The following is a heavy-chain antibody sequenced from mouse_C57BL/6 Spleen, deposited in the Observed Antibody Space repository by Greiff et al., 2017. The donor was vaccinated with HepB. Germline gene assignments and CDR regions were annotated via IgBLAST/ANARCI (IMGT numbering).Heavy chain of an antibody. V-gene: IGHV1-82*01. CDR1: GYAFSSSW. D-gene: IGHD3-3*01. CDR3: ARGGLDV. Sequence: QVQLQQSGPELVKPGASVKISCKASGYAFSSSWMNWMKQRPGKGLEWIGRIYPGDGDTNYNGKFKGKATLTADKSSSTAYMQLSSLTSEDSAVYFCARGGLDVWGTGTTVTVSS. CDR2: IYPGDGDT. J-gene: IGHJ1*03.